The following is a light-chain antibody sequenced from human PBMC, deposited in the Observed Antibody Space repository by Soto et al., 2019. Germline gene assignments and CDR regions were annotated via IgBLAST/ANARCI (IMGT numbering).Light chain of an antibody. CDR3: LLSYSGGRV. CDR2: ATV. V-gene: IGLV7-46*01. J-gene: IGLJ2*01. CDR1: TGGVTTGHY. Sequence: QAVVTQEPSLTVSPGETVTLTCGSSTGGVTTGHYPFWFQQYPGQAPRTLIYATVNRHPWTPARFAGSLSGDKAALTLSGAQPEDEADYYCLLSYSGGRVFGGGTKLTVL.